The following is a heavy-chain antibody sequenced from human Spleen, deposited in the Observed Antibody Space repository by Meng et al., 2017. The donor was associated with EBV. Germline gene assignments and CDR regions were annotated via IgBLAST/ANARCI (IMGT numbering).Heavy chain of an antibody. J-gene: IGHJ4*02. CDR1: GGSISGSSYY. D-gene: IGHD1-26*01. CDR2: VYDSGHT. V-gene: IGHV4-39*01. CDR3: ARQWVGDTLGFYDS. Sequence: GPGMLKPSEALSPTCTVSGGSISGSSYYWGWIRQTPERGLDWIGSVYDSGHTYYNPSLEGRVTISVETSTNQFSLKMNFVSAADTAKYYCARQWVGDTLGFYDSWGQGTLVTVSS.